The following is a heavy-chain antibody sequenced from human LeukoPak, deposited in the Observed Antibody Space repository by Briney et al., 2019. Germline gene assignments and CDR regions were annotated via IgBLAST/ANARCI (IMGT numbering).Heavy chain of an antibody. V-gene: IGHV3-49*03. D-gene: IGHD3-22*01. Sequence: GGSLRLSCTASGFTFGDYAMSWFRQAPGKGLEWVGFIRSKAYGGTTEYAASVKGRFTISRDDSKSIAYLQMNSLKTKDTAVYYCTRDLGSSGYPMADYWGQGTLVTVSS. J-gene: IGHJ4*02. CDR1: GFTFGDYA. CDR2: IRSKAYGGTT. CDR3: TRDLGSSGYPMADY.